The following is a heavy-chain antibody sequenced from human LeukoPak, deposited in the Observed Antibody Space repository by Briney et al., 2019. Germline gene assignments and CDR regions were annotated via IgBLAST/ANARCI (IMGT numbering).Heavy chain of an antibody. CDR2: IKEDGSQK. CDR1: GFTFSNYW. D-gene: IGHD3-16*01. V-gene: IGHV3-7*01. J-gene: IGHJ4*02. Sequence: PGGSLRLSCAASGFTFSNYWMNWVRQAPGKGLEWVANIKEDGSQKYYVESVKGRFTVSRDNAKNSVYLQMSSLRDEDTAVYYCARGLNTSPGVDYWGQGTLVTVPS. CDR3: ARGLNTSPGVDY.